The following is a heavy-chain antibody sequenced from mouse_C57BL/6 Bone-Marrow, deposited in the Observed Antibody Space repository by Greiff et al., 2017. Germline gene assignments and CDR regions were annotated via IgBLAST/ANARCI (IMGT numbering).Heavy chain of an antibody. D-gene: IGHD2-4*01. V-gene: IGHV1-69*01. J-gene: IGHJ3*01. Sequence: VQLQQPGAELVMPGASVKLSCKASGYTFTSYRMHWVKQRPGQGLEWIGGVYSCDSYTNYNQKFKGKATLTEDKSSSTAYMQLSSLTSEDSSVYYCARNYENDLEFAYWGQGTLVTVSS. CDR3: ARNYENDLEFAY. CDR1: GYTFTSYR. CDR2: VYSCDSYT.